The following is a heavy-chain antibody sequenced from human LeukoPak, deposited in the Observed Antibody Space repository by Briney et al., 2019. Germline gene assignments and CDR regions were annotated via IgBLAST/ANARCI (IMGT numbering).Heavy chain of an antibody. Sequence: PSETLSLTCTVSGASISSHYCNWIRQSPGKGLEWIGYIYSSGSTQYSPSVKSRVTISINTSKNQFSLRLTSVTAADTAVYYCARGRMVVTPRAFDIWGQGTMVTVSS. CDR2: IYSSGST. V-gene: IGHV4-59*11. CDR1: GASISSHY. J-gene: IGHJ3*02. D-gene: IGHD4-23*01. CDR3: ARGRMVVTPRAFDI.